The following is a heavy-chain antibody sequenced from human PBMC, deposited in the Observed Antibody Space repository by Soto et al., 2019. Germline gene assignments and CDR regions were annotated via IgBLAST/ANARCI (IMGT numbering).Heavy chain of an antibody. Sequence: QVQLQQWGAGLLKPSETLSLTCAVYGGSFSGYYWSWIRQPPGKGLEWIGEINHSGSTNYNPSLKSRVTISVDTSKNQFSLKLSSVTAADTAAYYCTVGGSGWYGGNYYYGMDVWGQGTTVTVSS. CDR2: INHSGST. D-gene: IGHD6-19*01. CDR3: TVGGSGWYGGNYYYGMDV. V-gene: IGHV4-34*01. J-gene: IGHJ6*02. CDR1: GGSFSGYY.